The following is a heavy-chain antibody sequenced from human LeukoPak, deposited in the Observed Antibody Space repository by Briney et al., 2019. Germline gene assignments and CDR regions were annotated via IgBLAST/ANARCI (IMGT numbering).Heavy chain of an antibody. J-gene: IGHJ3*02. CDR3: AREQNDYGDPNDAFDI. CDR2: IYSGGSK. Sequence: GRSLRLSCAASGFTFSSYGMHWVRQAPGKGLEWVSVIYSGGSKYYADSVKGRFTISRDNSKNTLYLQMNSLRAEDTAVYYCAREQNDYGDPNDAFDIWGQGTMVTVSS. V-gene: IGHV3-NL1*01. D-gene: IGHD4-17*01. CDR1: GFTFSSYG.